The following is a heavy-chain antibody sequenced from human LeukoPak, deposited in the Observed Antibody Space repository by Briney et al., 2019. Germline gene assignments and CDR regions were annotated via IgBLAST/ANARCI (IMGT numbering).Heavy chain of an antibody. J-gene: IGHJ4*02. CDR3: AKSRSGGGSCYNY. V-gene: IGHV3-23*01. Sequence: GGSLRLSCAASGFIFSNYAMSWVRQAPGKGLEWVSSISGSDDSTYYAYSVRGRFTISRDNSKNTLYLQMNSLSAEDTAVYYCAKSRSGGGSCYNYWGQGTLVTVSS. CDR2: ISGSDDST. CDR1: GFIFSNYA. D-gene: IGHD2-15*01.